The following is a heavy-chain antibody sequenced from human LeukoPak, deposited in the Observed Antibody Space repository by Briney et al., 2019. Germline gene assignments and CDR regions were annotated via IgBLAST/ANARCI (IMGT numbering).Heavy chain of an antibody. D-gene: IGHD3-22*01. CDR2: INHSGST. J-gene: IGHJ4*02. Sequence: TSETLSLTCAVYGGSFSGYYWSWIRQPPGKGLEWIGEINHSGSTNYNPSLKSRATISVDTSKNQSSLKLSSVTAADTAVYYCARERFFYYYDSSGSFDYWGQGTLVTVSS. CDR1: GGSFSGYY. CDR3: ARERFFYYYDSSGSFDY. V-gene: IGHV4-34*01.